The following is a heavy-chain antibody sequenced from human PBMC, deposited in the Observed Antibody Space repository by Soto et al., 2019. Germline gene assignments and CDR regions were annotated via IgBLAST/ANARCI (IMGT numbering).Heavy chain of an antibody. D-gene: IGHD3-10*01. V-gene: IGHV1-18*01. CDR3: ARDLAYIREY. Sequence: ASVKVSCKTSGYTFTDYGISWVRQAPGQGLEWMGWISTAHADIGYAQKFQGRVTMTKDTSTSTSFMELRSLRSDDTAIYYCARDLAYIREYWGQGTQVTVSS. J-gene: IGHJ4*02. CDR2: ISTAHADI. CDR1: GYTFTDYG.